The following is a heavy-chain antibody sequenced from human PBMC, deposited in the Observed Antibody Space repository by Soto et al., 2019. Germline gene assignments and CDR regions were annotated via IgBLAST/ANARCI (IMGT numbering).Heavy chain of an antibody. CDR1: GFPFSSYW. V-gene: IGHV3-7*01. CDR3: ARASSEWLLKGYYMDV. D-gene: IGHD3-3*01. J-gene: IGHJ6*03. CDR2: IKQDGSEK. Sequence: GSLRLSCAASGFPFSSYWMSWVRQAPGKGLEWVANIKQDGSEKYYVDSVKGRFTISRDNAKNSLYLQMNSLRAEDTAVYYCARASSEWLLKGYYMDVWGKGTTVTVSS.